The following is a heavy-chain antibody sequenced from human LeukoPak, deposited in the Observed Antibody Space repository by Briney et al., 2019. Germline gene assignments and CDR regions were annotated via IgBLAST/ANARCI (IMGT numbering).Heavy chain of an antibody. V-gene: IGHV3-23*01. D-gene: IGHD1-26*01. CDR1: GFTFSSYA. Sequence: GGSLRLSCAASGFTFSSYAMSWVRQAPGKRLEWVSAISGSGGSTYYADSVKGRFTISRDNSKNTLYLQMNTLRAEDTAVYYCASRGSSKFFDLWGRGTLVTVSS. CDR3: ASRGSSKFFDL. J-gene: IGHJ2*01. CDR2: ISGSGGST.